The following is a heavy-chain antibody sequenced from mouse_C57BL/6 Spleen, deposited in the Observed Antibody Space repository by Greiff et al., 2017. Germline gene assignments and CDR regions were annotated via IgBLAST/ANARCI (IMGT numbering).Heavy chain of an antibody. CDR1: GYAFSSSW. D-gene: IGHD1-1*01. CDR2: IYPGDGDT. J-gene: IGHJ3*01. CDR3: ARSVTTVVEGPSFAH. V-gene: IGHV1-82*01. Sequence: VQLQQSGPELVKPGASVKISCKASGYAFSSSWMNWVKQRPGKGLEWIGRIYPGDGDTNYNGKFKGKATLTADKSSSPAYMQLSSLTSEDSAVYFWARSVTTVVEGPSFAHWGQGTLVTVSA.